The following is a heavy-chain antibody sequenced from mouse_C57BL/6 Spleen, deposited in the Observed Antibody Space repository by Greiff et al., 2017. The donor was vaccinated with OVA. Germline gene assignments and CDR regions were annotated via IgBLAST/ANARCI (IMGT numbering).Heavy chain of an antibody. CDR3: ARGNSNYLYFDY. Sequence: VQLQQPGAELVRPGSSVKLSCKASGYTFTSYWMDWVKQRPGQGLEWIGNIYPSDSETHYNQKFKDKATLTVDKSSSTAYMQLSSLTSEDSAVYYCARGNSNYLYFDYWGQGTTLTVAS. V-gene: IGHV1-61*01. J-gene: IGHJ2*01. CDR2: IYPSDSET. D-gene: IGHD2-5*01. CDR1: GYTFTSYW.